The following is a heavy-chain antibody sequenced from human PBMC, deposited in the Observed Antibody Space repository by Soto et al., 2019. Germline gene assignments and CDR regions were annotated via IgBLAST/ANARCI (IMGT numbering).Heavy chain of an antibody. CDR3: ARRSSGWYFDY. J-gene: IGHJ4*02. V-gene: IGHV3-23*01. Sequence: EVQLLESGGGLVQPGGSLRLSCAASGFTFSSYAMSWVRQAPGKGLEWVSVISGSGDSTYYADSVKGRFTISRDNSKNTLYLQMYSLRAEDTAVYYCARRSSGWYFDYWGQGTLVTVSS. D-gene: IGHD6-19*01. CDR2: ISGSGDST. CDR1: GFTFSSYA.